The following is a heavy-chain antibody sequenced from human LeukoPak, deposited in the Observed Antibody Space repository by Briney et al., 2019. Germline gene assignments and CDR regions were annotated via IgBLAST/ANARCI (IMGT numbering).Heavy chain of an antibody. CDR1: GASVATGDYY. Sequence: SQTLSLTCTVSGASVATGDYYWTWIRQPAGKILEWIRRIYSSGYTVYSPSLKSRVTISLDTSKNEFSLTLNSVTDADTAVYYCARVPLRPDVYYYYMDVWGKGTTVTVSS. CDR2: IYSSGYT. J-gene: IGHJ6*03. V-gene: IGHV4-61*02. CDR3: ARVPLRPDVYYYYMDV.